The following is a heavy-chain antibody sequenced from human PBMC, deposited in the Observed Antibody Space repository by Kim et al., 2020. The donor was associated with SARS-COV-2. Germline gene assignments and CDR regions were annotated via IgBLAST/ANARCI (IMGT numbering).Heavy chain of an antibody. V-gene: IGHV1-18*01. CDR1: GYMFTSYG. D-gene: IGHD4-17*01. Sequence: ASVKVSCKACGYMFTSYGISWVRQAPGQGLEWLGGISARDGNTKYGQKVQGRVMMTTDTSTNTAYMELWSLRSDDTAVYYCARGAYGDVSFDYWGQGTRVTVSS. CDR2: ISARDGNT. J-gene: IGHJ4*02. CDR3: ARGAYGDVSFDY.